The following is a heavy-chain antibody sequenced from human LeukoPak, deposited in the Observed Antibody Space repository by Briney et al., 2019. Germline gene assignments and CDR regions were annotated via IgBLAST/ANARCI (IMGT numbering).Heavy chain of an antibody. V-gene: IGHV4-4*07. CDR3: ARGGIGDFWSGSQRYYYYYGMDV. CDR1: GGSISSYY. Sequence: PSETLSLTCTVSGGSISSYYWSWIRQPAGKGLEWIGRIYTSGSTNYNPSLKSRVTMSVDTSKNQFSLKLSSVTAADTAVYYCARGGIGDFWSGSQRYYYYYGMDVWGQGTTVTVSS. CDR2: IYTSGST. J-gene: IGHJ6*02. D-gene: IGHD3-3*01.